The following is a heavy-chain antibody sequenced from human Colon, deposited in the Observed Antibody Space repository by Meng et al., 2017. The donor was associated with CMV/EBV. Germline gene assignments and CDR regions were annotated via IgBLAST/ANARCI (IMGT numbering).Heavy chain of an antibody. D-gene: IGHD1-7*01. CDR3: VRGGTTIGYYDY. Sequence: EVHLVESGGGLVKPGGSLRLSCAASGFTFTSYSMNWVRQAPGKGLEWVSSLDTSSIFIYYADSVEGRFTISRDNARNSLYLQMNSLRADDTAIYYCVRGGTTIGYYDYWGQGTLVTVSS. CDR2: LDTSSIFI. J-gene: IGHJ4*02. CDR1: GFTFTSYS. V-gene: IGHV3-21*06.